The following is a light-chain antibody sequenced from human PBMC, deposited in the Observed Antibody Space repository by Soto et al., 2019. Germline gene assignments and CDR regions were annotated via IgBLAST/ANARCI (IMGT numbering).Light chain of an antibody. CDR2: GAS. J-gene: IGKJ4*01. Sequence: EIVLTQSPGTLSLSPGERATLSCRASQSVSSSYLAWYQQKPGQAPRLLIYGASSRATGIPDWFSGSGSGTDFTLTISRLEPEDFALSYCQQYGSSPRVTFGGGTKVEI. CDR3: QQYGSSPRVT. CDR1: QSVSSSY. V-gene: IGKV3-20*01.